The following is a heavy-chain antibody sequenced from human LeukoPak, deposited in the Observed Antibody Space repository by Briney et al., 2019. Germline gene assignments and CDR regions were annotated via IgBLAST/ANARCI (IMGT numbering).Heavy chain of an antibody. D-gene: IGHD2-8*01. V-gene: IGHV4-59*01. Sequence: SETLSLTCIVSGGYISNYYWNWIRQPPGKGLECIGYIYYTGSTNYNPSLKSRVTMSVDTSKNQFSLKLSSVTAADTAVYYCARTLMGSSAFDYWGQGTLVTVSS. CDR1: GGYISNYY. J-gene: IGHJ4*02. CDR2: IYYTGST. CDR3: ARTLMGSSAFDY.